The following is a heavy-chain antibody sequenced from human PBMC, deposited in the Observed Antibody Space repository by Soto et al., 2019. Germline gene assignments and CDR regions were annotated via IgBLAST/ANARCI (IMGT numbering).Heavy chain of an antibody. D-gene: IGHD2-21*01. CDR3: ARAYTYQAGRDV. J-gene: IGHJ6*02. CDR1: GFTFSNYG. CDR2: IWYDGSNK. Sequence: QVQLVESGGGVVQPGRSLRLSCAASGFTFSNYGMHWVRQAPGKGLEWVAVIWYDGSNKYYADSVKGRFTISRDNSKNTLYLQMNSLTVGETAVYYCARAYTYQAGRDVWGQGTTVPVS. V-gene: IGHV3-33*01.